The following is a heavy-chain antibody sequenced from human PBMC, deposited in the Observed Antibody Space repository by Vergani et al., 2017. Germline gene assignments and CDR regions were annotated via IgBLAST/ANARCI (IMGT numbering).Heavy chain of an antibody. CDR3: SRTLVGQQLEGWFDP. V-gene: IGHV4-59*01. D-gene: IGHD6-13*01. Sequence: QVQLQESGPGLVKPSETLSLPCTVSGGSISSYYWSWIRQPPGKGLEWVGYIYYSGSTNYNPSLKSRVTISVDTSKNQSSLKLRSVTAADTAVYYCSRTLVGQQLEGWFDPWGQGTLVTVSS. J-gene: IGHJ5*02. CDR1: GGSISSYY. CDR2: IYYSGST.